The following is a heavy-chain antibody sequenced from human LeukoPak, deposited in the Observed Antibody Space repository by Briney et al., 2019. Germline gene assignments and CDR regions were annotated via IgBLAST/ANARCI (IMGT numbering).Heavy chain of an antibody. CDR1: GGSVSSSSYY. V-gene: IGHV4-39*01. CDR3: ARHGYDSSGYYYALDY. J-gene: IGHJ4*02. Sequence: SETLSLTCTVSGGSVSSSSYYWGWIRQPPGKGLEWIGSIFFSGSTYYNPSLKSRFTISVDTSKNHFSLKLSSVTAADTAVYYCARHGYDSSGYYYALDYWGQGTLVTVSS. D-gene: IGHD3-22*01. CDR2: IFFSGST.